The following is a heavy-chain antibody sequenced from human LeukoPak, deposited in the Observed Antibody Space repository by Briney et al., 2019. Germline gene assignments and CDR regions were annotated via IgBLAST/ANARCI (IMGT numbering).Heavy chain of an antibody. V-gene: IGHV4-4*07. J-gene: IGHJ5*02. Sequence: SETLSLTCTVSGGSISSYYWSWIRQPAGKGLEWIGRIYTSGSTNYNPSLKSRVTMSVDTSKNQFSLKLSSVTAADTAVYYCARDRRELERRWFDPWGRGTLVTVSS. CDR1: GGSISSYY. CDR3: ARDRRELERRWFDP. D-gene: IGHD1-1*01. CDR2: IYTSGST.